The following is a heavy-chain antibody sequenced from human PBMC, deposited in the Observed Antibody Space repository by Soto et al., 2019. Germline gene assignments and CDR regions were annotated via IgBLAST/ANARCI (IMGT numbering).Heavy chain of an antibody. Sequence: QVQLQESGPGLVDPLGTLSLTCAVSGTSVSGANWWGWVHQPPGKGLEWIGEIHSSGNTDYNPSLKSRVTISRDMSKNEFSLKLTSVTAADTAVYYCARTGPYSSGNNWGQGTLVTVSS. D-gene: IGHD3-22*01. J-gene: IGHJ4*02. CDR3: ARTGPYSSGNN. CDR2: IHSSGNT. V-gene: IGHV4-4*02. CDR1: GTSVSGANW.